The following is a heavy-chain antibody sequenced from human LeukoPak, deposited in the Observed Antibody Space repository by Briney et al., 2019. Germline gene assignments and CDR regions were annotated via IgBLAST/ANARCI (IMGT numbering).Heavy chain of an antibody. J-gene: IGHJ5*02. CDR1: TFTVSDTF. V-gene: IGHV3-66*01. Sequence: GGSLRLSRVGLTFTVSDTFMSWVRQAPGKGLDWVSTMYTGGGTDYADSVKGRFTISRDSSKNTVYLQMNSLRDEDTSVYYCARGPPFDPWGQGTLVTVSS. CDR3: ARGPPFDP. CDR2: MYTGGGT.